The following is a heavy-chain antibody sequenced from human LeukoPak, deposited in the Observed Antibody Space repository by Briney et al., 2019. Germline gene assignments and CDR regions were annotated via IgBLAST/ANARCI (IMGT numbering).Heavy chain of an antibody. J-gene: IGHJ4*02. Sequence: GGSLRLSCAASGFIFSFYCMHWVRQAPGKGLEWVANIKQDGSEKYYVDSVKGRFTISRDNAKNSLYLQMNSLRAEDTAVYYCARDSHASSWYQDYWGQGTLVTVSS. V-gene: IGHV3-7*03. CDR1: GFIFSFYC. CDR2: IKQDGSEK. D-gene: IGHD6-13*01. CDR3: ARDSHASSWYQDY.